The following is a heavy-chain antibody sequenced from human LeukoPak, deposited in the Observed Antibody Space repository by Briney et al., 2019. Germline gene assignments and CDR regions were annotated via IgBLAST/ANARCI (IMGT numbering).Heavy chain of an antibody. Sequence: GGSLRLSCAASGFTVSNSFMTWVRQAPGKGLEWVSVIYSGGDTYYTDSVKGRFTISRDNSKNTLFLQMDSLRADDTAVYYCAKTGGPWDWGQGTLVTVSS. CDR1: GFTVSNSF. D-gene: IGHD7-27*01. CDR2: IYSGGDT. J-gene: IGHJ4*02. CDR3: AKTGGPWD. V-gene: IGHV3-53*01.